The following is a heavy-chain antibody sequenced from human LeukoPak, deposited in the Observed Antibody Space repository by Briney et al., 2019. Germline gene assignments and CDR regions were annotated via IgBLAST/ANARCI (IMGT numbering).Heavy chain of an antibody. V-gene: IGHV1-69*04. CDR3: ARDSRYCSSTSGTRDDY. J-gene: IGHJ4*02. D-gene: IGHD2-2*01. CDR1: GGTFSSYT. CDR2: IIPILGIT. Sequence: GPSVKVSCKASGGTFSSYTISWVRQAPGQGLEWMGRIIPILGITNYAQKFQGRVTITADKSTSTAYMELSSVRSEDTAVYYCARDSRYCSSTSGTRDDYWGQGTLVTVSS.